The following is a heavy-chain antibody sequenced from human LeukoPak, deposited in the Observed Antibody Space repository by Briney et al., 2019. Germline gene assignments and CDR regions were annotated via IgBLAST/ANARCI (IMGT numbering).Heavy chain of an antibody. CDR1: GGSISSYY. V-gene: IGHV4-4*07. CDR3: ARDLGYCTNGVCLNWFDP. J-gene: IGHJ5*02. CDR2: IYTSGST. D-gene: IGHD2-8*01. Sequence: SETLSLTCTVSGGSISSYYWSWIRQPAGKGLEWIGRIYTSGSTNYNPSLKSRVTMSVDTSENQFSLKLSSVTAADTAVYYCARDLGYCTNGVCLNWFDPWGQGTLVTVSS.